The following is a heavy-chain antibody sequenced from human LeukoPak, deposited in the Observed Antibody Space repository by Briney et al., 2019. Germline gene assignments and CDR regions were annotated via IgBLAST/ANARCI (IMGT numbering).Heavy chain of an antibody. Sequence: PGGSLRLSCAASGFTFSSYAMSWVRQAPGKGLEWVSAISGSGGSTYYADSVKGRFTISRDNSKNTLYLQMNSLRAEDTAVCYCAKFWGYSSGYQNWGQGTLVTVSS. D-gene: IGHD3-22*01. CDR3: AKFWGYSSGYQN. J-gene: IGHJ4*02. V-gene: IGHV3-23*01. CDR2: ISGSGGST. CDR1: GFTFSSYA.